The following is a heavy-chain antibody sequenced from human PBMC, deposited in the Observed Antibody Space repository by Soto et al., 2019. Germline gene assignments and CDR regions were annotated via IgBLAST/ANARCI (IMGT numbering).Heavy chain of an antibody. J-gene: IGHJ6*02. Sequence: EVQLVESGGGLVKPGGSLRLSCTASGFTFKTAWMTWVRQAPGKGLQWVGSINNGGVSDYDARVRGRFMISRDDSKNTVYLQMNNLRNDDTDVYYCATSRGGDEFSSGMDLWGQGMDVWGRGTTVAVSS. D-gene: IGHD3-10*01. V-gene: IGHV3-15*01. CDR1: GFTFKTAW. CDR3: ATSRGGDEFSSGMDLWGQGMDV. CDR2: INNGGVS.